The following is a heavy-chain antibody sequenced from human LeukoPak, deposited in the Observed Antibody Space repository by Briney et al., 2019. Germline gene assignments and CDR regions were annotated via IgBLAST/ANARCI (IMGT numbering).Heavy chain of an antibody. CDR1: GFSLSTSGMC. CDR3: ARIRAVGTAVDNYYYYYMDV. D-gene: IGHD5-18*01. CDR2: IDWDDDK. J-gene: IGHJ6*03. Sequence: SGPTLVNPTQTLTLTCTFSGFSLSTSGMCVSWIRQPPGKALEWLARIDWDDDKYYSTSLKTRLTISKDTSKNQVVLTMTNMDPVDTATYYCARIRAVGTAVDNYYYYYMDVWGKGTTVTVSS. V-gene: IGHV2-70*11.